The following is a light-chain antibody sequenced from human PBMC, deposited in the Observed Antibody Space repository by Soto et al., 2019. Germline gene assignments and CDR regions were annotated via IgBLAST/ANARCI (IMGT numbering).Light chain of an antibody. CDR3: QQYYSYPFT. CDR2: AAS. CDR1: QGISSY. V-gene: IGKV1-8*01. J-gene: IGKJ3*01. Sequence: AIRMTQSPSSFSASTGDRVTITCRASQGISSYLAWYQQKPGKAPKLLIYAASTLQSGIPSRFSGSGSGTDFTLTISGLQSEDFATYYCQQYYSYPFTFGPETKVDIK.